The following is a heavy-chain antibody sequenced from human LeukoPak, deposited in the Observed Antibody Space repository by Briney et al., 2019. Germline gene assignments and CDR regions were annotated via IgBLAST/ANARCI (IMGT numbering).Heavy chain of an antibody. CDR2: ISSSATYI. Sequence: GGSLRLSCAASGFTFSSYNMNWVRQAPGKGLEWVSSISSSATYIFYADSAKGRFTISRDNDKSSLYLQMNSLRAEDTAVYYCAREIMVGAHFDFWGQGTLVTVSS. V-gene: IGHV3-21*01. D-gene: IGHD1-26*01. CDR1: GFTFSSYN. J-gene: IGHJ4*02. CDR3: AREIMVGAHFDF.